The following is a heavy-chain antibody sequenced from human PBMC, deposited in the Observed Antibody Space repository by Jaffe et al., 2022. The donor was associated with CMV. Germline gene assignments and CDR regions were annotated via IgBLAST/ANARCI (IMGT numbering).Heavy chain of an antibody. CDR1: GGTFSSYA. CDR2: IIPILGIA. Sequence: QVQLVQSGAEVKKPGSSVKVSCKASGGTFSSYAISWVRQAPGQGLEWMGRIIPILGIANYAQKFQGRVTITADKSTSTAYMELSSLRSEDTAVYYCARASGKFLYCGGDCHVGDAFDIWGQGTMVTVSS. CDR3: ARASGKFLYCGGDCHVGDAFDI. V-gene: IGHV1-69*09. D-gene: IGHD2-21*02. J-gene: IGHJ3*02.